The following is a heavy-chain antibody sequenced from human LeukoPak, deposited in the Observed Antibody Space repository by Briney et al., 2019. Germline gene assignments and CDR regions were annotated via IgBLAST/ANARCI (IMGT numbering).Heavy chain of an antibody. V-gene: IGHV4-59*01. CDR1: GGSINGYY. CDR2: IYFSGRT. CDR3: ARGEALRQNYGMDV. J-gene: IGHJ6*02. Sequence: SETLSHTCTVSGGSINGYYWNWIRQPPGEGLEWIGYIYFSGRTNYNPSLQSRVTISVDTSKIQFSLKLNSVTAADTAVYFCARGEALRQNYGMDVWGQGTTVTVSS.